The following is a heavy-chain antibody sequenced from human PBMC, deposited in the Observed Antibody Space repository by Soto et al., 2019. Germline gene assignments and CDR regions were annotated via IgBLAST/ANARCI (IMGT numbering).Heavy chain of an antibody. Sequence: GESLKISCKGSGYSFTSYWIGWVRQMPGKGLEWMGIIYPGDSDTRYSPSFQGQVTISADKSISTAYLQWSSLNASDTAMYYCARQLDSSGYYWVIWGQGTMVTVSS. CDR3: ARQLDSSGYYWVI. CDR1: GYSFTSYW. V-gene: IGHV5-51*01. CDR2: IYPGDSDT. D-gene: IGHD3-22*01. J-gene: IGHJ3*02.